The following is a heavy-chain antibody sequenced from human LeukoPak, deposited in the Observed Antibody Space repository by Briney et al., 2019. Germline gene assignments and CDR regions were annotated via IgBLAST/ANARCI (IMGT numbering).Heavy chain of an antibody. CDR2: ISSSSSYI. D-gene: IGHD1-26*01. CDR3: AKDVDSGSYCFFDY. V-gene: IGHV3-21*04. Sequence: GGSLRLSCAASGFTFSSYAMHWVRQAPGKGLEWVSSISSSSSYIYYADSVKGRFTISRDNAKNTLCLQMNSLRAEDTAVYYCAKDVDSGSYCFFDYWGQGTLVTVSS. J-gene: IGHJ4*02. CDR1: GFTFSSYA.